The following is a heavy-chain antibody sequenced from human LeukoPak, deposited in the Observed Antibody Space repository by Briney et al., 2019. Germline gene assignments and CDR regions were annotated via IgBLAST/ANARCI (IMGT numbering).Heavy chain of an antibody. V-gene: IGHV3-30-3*01. Sequence: GGSLRLSCAASGFTFSSYAMHWVRQAPGKGLEWVAVISYDGSNKYYADSVKGRFTISRDNSKNTLYLQMNSLRAEDTAVYYCASGVSGYYYIDYWGQGTLVTASS. CDR2: ISYDGSNK. CDR1: GFTFSSYA. D-gene: IGHD3-22*01. J-gene: IGHJ4*02. CDR3: ASGVSGYYYIDY.